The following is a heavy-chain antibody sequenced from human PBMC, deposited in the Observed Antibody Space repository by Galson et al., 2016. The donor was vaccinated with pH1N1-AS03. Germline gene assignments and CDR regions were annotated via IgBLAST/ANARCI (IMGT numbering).Heavy chain of an antibody. CDR1: GYTFSDYY. J-gene: IGHJ4*01. Sequence: SVKVSCKASGYTFSDYYMHWVRQAPGQGLEWMGWINPSSGGTKSGQKFQGRVTMTTDTSISTAYMEVTGLRGDDTAVYCCARDFHSSNVWGQGTLVTVSS. CDR2: INPSSGGT. V-gene: IGHV1-2*02. D-gene: IGHD2-15*01. CDR3: ARDFHSSNV.